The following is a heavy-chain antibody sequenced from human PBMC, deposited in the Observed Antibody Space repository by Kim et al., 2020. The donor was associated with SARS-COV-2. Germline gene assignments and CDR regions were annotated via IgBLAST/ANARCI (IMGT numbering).Heavy chain of an antibody. V-gene: IGHV3-21*01. CDR3: ARYAGWAAAWFDP. Sequence: GGSLRLSCAASGFTFSSYSMNWVRQAPGKGLEWVSSISSSSSYIYYADSVKGRFTISRDNAKNSLYLQMNSLSAEDTAVYYCARYAGWAAAWFDPWGQETLVTVSS. CDR1: GFTFSSYS. J-gene: IGHJ5*02. D-gene: IGHD6-13*01. CDR2: ISSSSSYI.